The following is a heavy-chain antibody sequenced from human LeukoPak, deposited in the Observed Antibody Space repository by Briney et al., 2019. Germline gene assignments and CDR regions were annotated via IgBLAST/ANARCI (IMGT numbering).Heavy chain of an antibody. J-gene: IGHJ5*02. CDR2: IYYSGST. V-gene: IGHV4-59*12. CDR1: GGSISSYY. D-gene: IGHD3-3*01. Sequence: SETLSLTCTVSGGSISSYYWSWIRQPPGKGLEWIGYIYYSGSTNYNPSLKSRVTISVDTSKNQFSLKLSSVTAADTAVYYCARVPGDTIFGVVIFNWFDPWGQGTLVTVSS. CDR3: ARVPGDTIFGVVIFNWFDP.